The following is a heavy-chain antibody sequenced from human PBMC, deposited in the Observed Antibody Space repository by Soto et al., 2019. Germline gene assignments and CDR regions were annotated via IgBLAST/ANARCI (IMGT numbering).Heavy chain of an antibody. CDR1: GYSFNDYG. D-gene: IGHD2-15*01. CDR2: IGPYEGVT. Sequence: QVQLEQSGAEVKKPGASVRVSCKASGYSFNDYGMSWVRQAPGQGLEWMGWIGPYEGVTNHAQTFQGRVTMTVDTSTTTAAMELRSLRSDDTAIYYCARCYCSVGSCYTCWHFDLWGPGTLVTVTA. J-gene: IGHJ2*01. V-gene: IGHV1-18*01. CDR3: ARCYCSVGSCYTCWHFDL.